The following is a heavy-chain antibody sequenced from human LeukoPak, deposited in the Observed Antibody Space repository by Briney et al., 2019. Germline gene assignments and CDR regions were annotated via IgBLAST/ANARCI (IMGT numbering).Heavy chain of an antibody. V-gene: IGHV4-59*01. CDR2: ISYSGYT. CDR1: GGSIRSYY. D-gene: IGHD4-23*01. Sequence: SETLSLTCTVSGGSIRSYYWSWIRQAPGKGLEWIGFISYSGYTSYSPSLKSRVAISVDTSKSQFSLRLSSLTAADTAIYYCARGRNDNGGMFFDSWAQGTLVTVSS. J-gene: IGHJ4*02. CDR3: ARGRNDNGGMFFDS.